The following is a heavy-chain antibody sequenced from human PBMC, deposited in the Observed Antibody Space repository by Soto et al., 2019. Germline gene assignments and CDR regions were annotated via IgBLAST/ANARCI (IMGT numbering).Heavy chain of an antibody. Sequence: SETLSLTCSVSGSCVSNYYWSWVRQPPGKRLEWIGYIYYTGTHDYNPSLRCRATISVDTSKDQFSLKLTSVTAADTAVYYCARDRDRHSSGLPSFDPWGQGILVTVPS. J-gene: IGHJ5*02. D-gene: IGHD3-22*01. CDR2: IYYTGTH. V-gene: IGHV4-59*02. CDR1: GSCVSNYY. CDR3: ARDRDRHSSGLPSFDP.